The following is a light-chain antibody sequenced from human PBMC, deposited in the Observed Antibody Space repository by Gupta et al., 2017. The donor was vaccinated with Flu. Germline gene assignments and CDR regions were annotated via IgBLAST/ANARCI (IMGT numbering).Light chain of an antibody. CDR3: CSLAGTVTFVL. Sequence: QSALTQPASVSGSPGQSITISCTGTSSDIGSYRVVSWYQQHPGKAPKLMIYEDIKRPSGVSDRFFGSKSGNTASLTIFGLQADDEADYFCCSLAGTVTFVLFGGGTKLTVL. CDR1: SSDIGSYRV. CDR2: EDI. J-gene: IGLJ2*01. V-gene: IGLV2-23*01.